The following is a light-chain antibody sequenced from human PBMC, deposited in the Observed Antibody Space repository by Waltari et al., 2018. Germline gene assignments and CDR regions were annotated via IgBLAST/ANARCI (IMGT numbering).Light chain of an antibody. CDR1: GSDVGDYNY. V-gene: IGLV2-11*01. J-gene: IGLJ3*02. CDR2: DGF. CDR3: CSYAGTWV. Sequence: QSALTQPRSVSGSPGQSVTISCTGTGSDVGDYNYVSWYQQHPGKALKLVIYDGFKRPSGVTDRYHGARSGNSASLTISGLQAEDEADYFCCSYAGTWVFGGGTKLTVL.